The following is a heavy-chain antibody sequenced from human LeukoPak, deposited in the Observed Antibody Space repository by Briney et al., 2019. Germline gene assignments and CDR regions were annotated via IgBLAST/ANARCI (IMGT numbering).Heavy chain of an antibody. CDR1: GGSVSGYY. D-gene: IGHD1-26*01. J-gene: IGHJ4*02. Sequence: SETLSLTCAVYGGSVSGYYWSWIRQPPGKGLEWIGEINDSGSTNYNPSLRSRVTMSVDTSKNQFSLKLSSVTAADTAVYYCARVALTWELLSFDYWGQGTLVTVSS. V-gene: IGHV4-34*01. CDR2: INDSGST. CDR3: ARVALTWELLSFDY.